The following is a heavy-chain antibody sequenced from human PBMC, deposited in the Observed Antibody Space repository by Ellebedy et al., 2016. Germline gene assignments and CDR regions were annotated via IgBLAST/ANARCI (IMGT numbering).Heavy chain of an antibody. CDR2: IYYSGST. Sequence: SETLSLXXTVSGGSISSYYWSWIRQPPGKGLEWIGYIYYSGSTNYNPSLKSRVTISVDTSKNQFSLKLSSVTAADTAVYYCARHEAYSGYGVNYYYGMDVWGQGATVTVSS. D-gene: IGHD5-12*01. J-gene: IGHJ6*02. V-gene: IGHV4-59*08. CDR1: GGSISSYY. CDR3: ARHEAYSGYGVNYYYGMDV.